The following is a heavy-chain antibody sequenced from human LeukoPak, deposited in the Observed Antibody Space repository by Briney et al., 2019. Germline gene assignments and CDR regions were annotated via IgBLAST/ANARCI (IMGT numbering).Heavy chain of an antibody. V-gene: IGHV1-46*01. CDR1: GHTFTTYY. CDR3: AKETPNTGWFDP. CDR2: INPSGDGT. J-gene: IGHJ5*02. Sequence: ASVKVSCKASGHTFTTYYVHLVRQAPGPGLEWMGVINPSGDGTNYPQRFQGRVTLTRDTSTSTVYMELTSLRSEDTAMYYCAKETPNTGWFDPWGQGTLVTVSS. D-gene: IGHD1-14*01.